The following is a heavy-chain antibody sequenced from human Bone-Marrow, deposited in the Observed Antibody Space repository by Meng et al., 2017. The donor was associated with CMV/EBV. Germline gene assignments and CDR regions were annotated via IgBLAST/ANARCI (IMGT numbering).Heavy chain of an antibody. CDR2: IYGGGSGT. D-gene: IGHD3-22*01. CDR3: AKDLWDAPFYYDTSDSR. V-gene: IGHV3-23*03. Sequence: GGSLRLSCAASGFTFSNYAMNWVRQAPGKGLEWVSVIYGGGSGTYYADSVKGRFTISRDNSKNTLYLQMNSLRAEDTAVYYCAKDLWDAPFYYDTSDSRWGQGTLVTVSS. CDR1: GFTFSNYA. J-gene: IGHJ4*02.